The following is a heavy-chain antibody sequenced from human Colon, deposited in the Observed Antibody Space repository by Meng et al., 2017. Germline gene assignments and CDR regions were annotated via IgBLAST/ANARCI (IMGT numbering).Heavy chain of an antibody. CDR1: GFTFSSHW. V-gene: IGHV3-74*01. Sequence: GESLKISCAASGFTFSSHWMLWVRQAPGKGLVWVSCINRDGSITGYADSVKGRFTISRDNAKNTVYLQMNSLRAEDTAVYYCARDLPVHKDNGDKAEYWGQG. J-gene: IGHJ4*01. D-gene: IGHD4-17*01. CDR3: ARDLPVHKDNGDKAEY. CDR2: INRDGSIT.